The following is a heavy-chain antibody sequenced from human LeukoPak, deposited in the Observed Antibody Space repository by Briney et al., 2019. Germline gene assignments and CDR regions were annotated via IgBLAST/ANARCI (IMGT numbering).Heavy chain of an antibody. CDR2: IYYSGST. D-gene: IGHD2-2*01. CDR3: AGDWYCSSTSCPGSFDI. Sequence: PSETLSLTCTVSGGSISSYYWSWIRQPPGKGLEWIGYIYYSGSTNYNPSLKSRVTISVDTSKNQFSLKLSSVTAADTAVYYCAGDWYCSSTSCPGSFDIWGRGTMVTVSS. CDR1: GGSISSYY. J-gene: IGHJ3*02. V-gene: IGHV4-59*01.